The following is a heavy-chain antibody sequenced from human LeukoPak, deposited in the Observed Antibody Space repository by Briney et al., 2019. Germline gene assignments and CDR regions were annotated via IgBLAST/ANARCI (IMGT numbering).Heavy chain of an antibody. V-gene: IGHV4-39*01. D-gene: IGHD3-3*01. CDR2: IYYSGST. CDR1: GGSISSSSYY. J-gene: IGHJ3*02. Sequence: SETLSLTCTVSGGSISSSSYYWGWIRQPPGKGLEWIGSIYYSGSTYYNPSLKSRVTISVDTSENQFSLKLSSVTAADTVVYYCARHSGDFWSGYYDAFDIWGQGTMVTVSS. CDR3: ARHSGDFWSGYYDAFDI.